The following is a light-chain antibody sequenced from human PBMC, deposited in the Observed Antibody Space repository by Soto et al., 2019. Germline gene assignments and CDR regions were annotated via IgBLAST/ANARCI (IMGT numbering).Light chain of an antibody. CDR2: NNN. CDR3: AAWDDSLNGYV. Sequence: QSALTHPPSASGTPGQRVTISCSGGSSNIGTNAVNWYQQLPGTAPKLLIYNNNQRPSGVPDRFSGSKSGTSASLAISGLQSEDEADYYCAAWDDSLNGYVFGTGTKATVL. J-gene: IGLJ1*01. V-gene: IGLV1-44*01. CDR1: SSNIGTNA.